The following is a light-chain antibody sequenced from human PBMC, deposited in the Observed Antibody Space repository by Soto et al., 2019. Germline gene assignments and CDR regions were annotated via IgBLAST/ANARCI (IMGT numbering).Light chain of an antibody. CDR1: QSVSSNY. J-gene: IGKJ3*01. CDR3: QQYGGSPRFS. Sequence: DIVLTQSPDTLSLSPGERATLSCRASQSVSSNYLAWYQQKPGQAPRLLIYGASSSATGIPDRFSGSGSGTDFTLTISRREPEDFAVYYCQQYGGSPRFSCGPGTKVD. V-gene: IGKV3-20*01. CDR2: GAS.